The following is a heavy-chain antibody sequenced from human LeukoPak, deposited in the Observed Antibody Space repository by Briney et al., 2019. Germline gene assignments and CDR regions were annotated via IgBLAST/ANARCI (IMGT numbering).Heavy chain of an antibody. D-gene: IGHD6-13*01. V-gene: IGHV3-48*01. J-gene: IGHJ4*02. Sequence: GSLRLSCAASGFTFSSYSMNWVRQAPGKGLEWVSYISSSSSTIYYADSVKGRFTISRDNAKNSLYLQMNSLRAEDTAVYYCARDYSSSWFQRQGFDYWGQGTLVTVSS. CDR3: ARDYSSSWFQRQGFDY. CDR1: GFTFSSYS. CDR2: ISSSSSTI.